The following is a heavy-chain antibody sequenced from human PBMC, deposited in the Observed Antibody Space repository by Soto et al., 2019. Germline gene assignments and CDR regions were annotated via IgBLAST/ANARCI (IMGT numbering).Heavy chain of an antibody. D-gene: IGHD2-2*02. J-gene: IGHJ5*02. CDR3: ARERVTAHIHHTWFHP. CDR2: NYYSGST. CDR1: GDSISSGDYY. V-gene: IGHV4-30-4*01. Sequence: SETLSLTCTVSGDSISSGDYYWSWVRQPPGKGLEWIGYNYYSGSTYYNPSLKSPVTISLDTSKNQFSLKMNSVTVADTAVYYCARERVTAHIHHTWFHPWGKGILVTVSS.